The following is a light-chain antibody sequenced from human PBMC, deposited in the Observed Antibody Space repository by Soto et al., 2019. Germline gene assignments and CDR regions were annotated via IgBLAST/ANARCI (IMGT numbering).Light chain of an antibody. J-gene: IGKJ4*01. Sequence: DIQMTQSPSSVSAFVGDRVTITCRASQGVNTWLAWYQQKPGKAPKLLIYSATSLNRGVSSRFSGGGSGTEFTLTISSLQPEDFATYYCQQTDSLPLTFGGGTKVEI. V-gene: IGKV1-12*01. CDR2: SAT. CDR1: QGVNTW. CDR3: QQTDSLPLT.